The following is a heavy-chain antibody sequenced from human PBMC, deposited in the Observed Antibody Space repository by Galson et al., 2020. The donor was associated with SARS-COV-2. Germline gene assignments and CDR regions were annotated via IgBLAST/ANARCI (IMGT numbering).Heavy chain of an antibody. CDR1: GFTFSSYE. CDR3: ARGLFWSDYDAGGALGPHFDP. D-gene: IGHD3-3*01. J-gene: IGHJ5*02. V-gene: IGHV3-48*03. Sequence: LSLTCAASGFTFSSYEMNWVRQAPGKGLEWVSYMSSSGSTTYYADSVKGRFTMSRDSAKNSVYLQMNSLRDEDTAVYYCARGLFWSDYDAGGALGPHFDPWGQGSLVAVSS. CDR2: MSSSGSTT.